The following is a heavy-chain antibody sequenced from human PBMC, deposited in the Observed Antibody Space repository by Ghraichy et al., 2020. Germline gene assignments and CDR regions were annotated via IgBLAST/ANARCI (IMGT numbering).Heavy chain of an antibody. CDR3: ATRRWDTAMALRY. D-gene: IGHD5-18*01. V-gene: IGHV3-53*01. J-gene: IGHJ4*02. CDR1: GFTVSSNY. Sequence: GESLNISCAASGFTVSSNYMSWVRQAPGKGLEWVSVIYSGGSTYYADSVKGRFTISRDNSKNTLYLQMNSLRAEDTAVYYCATRRWDTAMALRYWGQGTLVTVSS. CDR2: IYSGGST.